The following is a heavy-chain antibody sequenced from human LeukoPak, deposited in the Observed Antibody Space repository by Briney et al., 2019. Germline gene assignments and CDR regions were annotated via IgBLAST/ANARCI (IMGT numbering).Heavy chain of an antibody. Sequence: SETLSLTCTVSGGSISSSSYYWGWIRQPPGKGLEWIGSIYYSGSTYYNPSLKSRVTISVDTSKNQFSLKLSSVTAADAAVYYCASHFEAGREYDFWSGYHDRLGWFDPWGQGTLVTVSS. J-gene: IGHJ5*02. CDR3: ASHFEAGREYDFWSGYHDRLGWFDP. D-gene: IGHD3-3*01. V-gene: IGHV4-39*01. CDR1: GGSISSSSYY. CDR2: IYYSGST.